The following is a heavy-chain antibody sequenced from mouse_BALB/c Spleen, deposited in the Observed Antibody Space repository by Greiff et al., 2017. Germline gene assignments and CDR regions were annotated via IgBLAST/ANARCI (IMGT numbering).Heavy chain of an antibody. CDR2: IRNKANGYTT. V-gene: IGHV7-3*02. CDR3: ARDYGNYDAY. D-gene: IGHD2-1*01. Sequence: EVMLVESGGGLVQPGGSLRLSCATSGFTFTDYYMSWVRQPPGKALEWLGFIRNKANGYTTEYSASVKGRFTISRDNSQSILYLQMNTLRAEDSATYYCARDYGNYDAYWGQGTLVTVSA. J-gene: IGHJ3*01. CDR1: GFTFTDYY.